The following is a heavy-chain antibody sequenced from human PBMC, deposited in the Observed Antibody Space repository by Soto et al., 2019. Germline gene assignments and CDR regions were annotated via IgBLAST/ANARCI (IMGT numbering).Heavy chain of an antibody. CDR2: ISYDGSNK. CDR3: AQTFYGDYDFDL. V-gene: IGHV3-30-3*01. J-gene: IGHJ2*01. Sequence: PGGSLRLSCAAFGFTFSSYAMHWVRQAPGKGLEWVAVISYDGSNKYYADSVKGRFTISRDNSKNTLYLQMNSLRAEGTAVYYCAQTFYGDYDFDLWGRGTLVTVSS. D-gene: IGHD4-17*01. CDR1: GFTFSSYA.